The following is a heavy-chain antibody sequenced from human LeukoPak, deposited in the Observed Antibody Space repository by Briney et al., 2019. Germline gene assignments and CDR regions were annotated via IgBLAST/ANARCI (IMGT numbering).Heavy chain of an antibody. D-gene: IGHD2-2*02. J-gene: IGHJ4*02. CDR2: IYYSGGT. Sequence: SETLSLTCTVSGGSISSGDYYWSWIRQPPGKGLEWIGYIYYSGGTYYNPSLKSRVSISVDTSKNQFSLKLSSVTAADTAVYYCASYCSSTSCYTDGFDYWGQGTLVTVSS. CDR3: ASYCSSTSCYTDGFDY. V-gene: IGHV4-30-4*08. CDR1: GGSISSGDYY.